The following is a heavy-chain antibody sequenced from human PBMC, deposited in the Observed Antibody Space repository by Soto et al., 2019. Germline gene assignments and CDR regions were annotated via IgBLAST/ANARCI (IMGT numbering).Heavy chain of an antibody. CDR3: AREYGAAGTFQPPYYFDY. V-gene: IGHV3-33*01. CDR2: IWYDGSNK. J-gene: IGHJ4*02. CDR1: GFTFSSYG. Sequence: GGSLRLSCAASGFTFSSYGMHWVRQAPGKGLEWVAVIWYDGSNKYYADSVKGRFTISRDNSKNTLYLQMNSLRAGDTAVYYCAREYGAAGTFQPPYYFDYWGQGTLVTVSS. D-gene: IGHD6-13*01.